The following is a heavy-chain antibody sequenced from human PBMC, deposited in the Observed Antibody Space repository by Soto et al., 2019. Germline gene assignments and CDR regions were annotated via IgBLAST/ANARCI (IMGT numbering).Heavy chain of an antibody. CDR1: GASMTKYY. D-gene: IGHD1-26*01. V-gene: IGHV4-4*07. CDR3: ARTVGAAYYFDF. J-gene: IGHJ4*02. CDR2: IYTSGST. Sequence: QVQLQESGPGLVKPSETLSLPCTVSGASMTKYYWSWIRQPAGKGLEWIGRIYTSGSTNYNPSLKSRVTMSIDTSNNHFALKLKSVTAADTAVYYCARTVGAAYYFDFWGQGALVTVSS.